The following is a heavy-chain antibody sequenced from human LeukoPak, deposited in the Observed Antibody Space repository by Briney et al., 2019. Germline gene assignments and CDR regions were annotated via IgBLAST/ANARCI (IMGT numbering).Heavy chain of an antibody. Sequence: SETLSLTCTVSGGSISSGSYYWGWIRQPPGKGLEWIGSIYYTGSTYYNPSLKSRVTISVDTSKNQFSLKLTSVTAADTGVYFCARQYDYWGQGTLVTVSS. CDR3: ARQYDY. V-gene: IGHV4-39*01. CDR1: GGSISSGSYY. J-gene: IGHJ4*02. CDR2: IYYTGST.